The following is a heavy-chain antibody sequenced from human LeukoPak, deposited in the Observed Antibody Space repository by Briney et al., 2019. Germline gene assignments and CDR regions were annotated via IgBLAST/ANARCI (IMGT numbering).Heavy chain of an antibody. J-gene: IGHJ4*02. V-gene: IGHV3-74*01. CDR3: VREGNSGYFFDY. D-gene: IGHD4-23*01. CDR2: INSDGSDK. Sequence: GGSLRLSCAASGFTFSTYWMHWVRQAPGQGLVWVSRINSDGSDKDFADSVRGRFTISRDNAHNTLHLQMNSLRAEDTADYYCVREGNSGYFFDYWGQGTLVTVSS. CDR1: GFTFSTYW.